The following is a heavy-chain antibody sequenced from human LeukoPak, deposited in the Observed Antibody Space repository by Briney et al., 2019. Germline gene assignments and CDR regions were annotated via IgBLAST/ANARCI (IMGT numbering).Heavy chain of an antibody. D-gene: IGHD6-13*01. CDR1: GGSISSSSYY. Sequence: SETLSLTCTVSGGSISSSSYYWGWIRQPPGKGLEWIGSIYYSGSTYYNPSLKSRVTISVDTSKNQYSLKLSSVTAADTAVYYCARHRLLPAAGTEGGAFDIWGQGTMVTVSS. CDR3: ARHRLLPAAGTEGGAFDI. J-gene: IGHJ3*02. CDR2: IYYSGST. V-gene: IGHV4-39*01.